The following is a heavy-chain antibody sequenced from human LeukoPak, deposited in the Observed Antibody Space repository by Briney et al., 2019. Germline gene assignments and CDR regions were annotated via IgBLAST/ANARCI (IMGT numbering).Heavy chain of an antibody. D-gene: IGHD3-10*01. J-gene: IGHJ4*02. V-gene: IGHV4-59*08. Sequence: SETLSLTCSVSGDSINNYFWSWIRQPPGKGLEWIGYIYYSGSTNYSPSFESRVTISVATSKNQFSLRLKSVTAADTAVYYCARIYYYGSLYYFDYWGQGTLVTVSS. CDR2: IYYSGST. CDR3: ARIYYYGSLYYFDY. CDR1: GDSINNYF.